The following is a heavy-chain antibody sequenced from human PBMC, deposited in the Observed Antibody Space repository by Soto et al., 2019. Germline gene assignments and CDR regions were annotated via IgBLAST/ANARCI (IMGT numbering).Heavy chain of an antibody. J-gene: IGHJ6*01. CDR1: GFTLSSYG. CDR3: ARDFTVGAIYSGAYYYGMDV. Sequence: PGGSLRLSCAASGFTLSSYGMHWVRQAPGKGLEWVAVSWYDGSKEKYADSVKGRFTISRDNSKSTLYLQMDSLRAEDTAVYSCARDFTVGAIYSGAYYYGMDVWGQGTTVTVSS. D-gene: IGHD1-26*01. CDR2: SWYDGSKE. V-gene: IGHV3-33*01.